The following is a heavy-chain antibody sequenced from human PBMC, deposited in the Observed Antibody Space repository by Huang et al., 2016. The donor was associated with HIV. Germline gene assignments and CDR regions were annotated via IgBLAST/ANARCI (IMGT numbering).Heavy chain of an antibody. D-gene: IGHD2-15*01. CDR2: SSDDGRTQ. Sequence: QVHLVESGGGVVQPGGSLRLSCAASGFKLSGFGMHWVRQSPGKGLEWVGVSSDDGRTQFYTGSVKGRFTISRDNSDNTLSLQMKGLRPDDTAVYYCAKESRWFSDFDHWGQGVLVSVSS. CDR3: AKESRWFSDFDH. J-gene: IGHJ4*02. V-gene: IGHV3-30*18. CDR1: GFKLSGFG.